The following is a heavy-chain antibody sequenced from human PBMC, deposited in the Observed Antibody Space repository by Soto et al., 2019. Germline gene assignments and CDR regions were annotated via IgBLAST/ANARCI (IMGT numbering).Heavy chain of an antibody. V-gene: IGHV3-13*05. CDR3: ARGGGYCTSTSCYYYGMDV. CDR2: IGPAGAP. D-gene: IGHD2-2*01. Sequence: GGSLRLSCVASGFTFSSYDMHWVRQATGKGLEWVSGIGPAGAPYYPGSVKGRFTISRENAKNSLYLQMNSLRAGDTAVYYCARGGGYCTSTSCYYYGMDVWGQGXTVTVYS. J-gene: IGHJ6*02. CDR1: GFTFSSYD.